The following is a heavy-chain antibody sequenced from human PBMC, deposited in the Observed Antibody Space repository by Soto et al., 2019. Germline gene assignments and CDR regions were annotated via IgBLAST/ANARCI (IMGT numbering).Heavy chain of an antibody. CDR3: ARGSGITMVRGVITWFDP. CDR1: GGSFSGYY. J-gene: IGHJ5*02. CDR2: INHSGST. Sequence: SETLSLTCAVYGGSFSGYYWSWIRQPPGKGLEWIGEINHSGSTNYNPSLKSRVTISVDTSKNQFSLKLSSVTAADTAVYYCARGSGITMVRGVITWFDPWGQGTLVTVSS. V-gene: IGHV4-34*01. D-gene: IGHD3-10*01.